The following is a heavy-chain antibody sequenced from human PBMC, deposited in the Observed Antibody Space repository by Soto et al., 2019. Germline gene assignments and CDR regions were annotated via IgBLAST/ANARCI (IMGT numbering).Heavy chain of an antibody. CDR1: GDSISSGDYY. J-gene: IGHJ5*02. V-gene: IGHV4-30-4*01. CDR2: IYYSGST. D-gene: IGHD3-3*01. Sequence: SETLSLTCTVSGDSISSGDYYWSWIRQPPGKSLEWIGYIYYSGSTYYNPSLKSRVTISVDTSKNQFSLKLSSVTAADTAVYYCARGGLRFLEWFEGTWFDPWGQGTLVTVSS. CDR3: ARGGLRFLEWFEGTWFDP.